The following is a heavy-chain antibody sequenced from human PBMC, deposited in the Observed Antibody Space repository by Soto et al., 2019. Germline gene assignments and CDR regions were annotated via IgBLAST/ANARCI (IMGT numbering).Heavy chain of an antibody. D-gene: IGHD3-10*01. V-gene: IGHV3-30*18. J-gene: IGHJ2*01. Sequence: QVQLVESGGGVVQPGRSLRLSCAASGFTFSSYGMHWVRQAPGKGLEWVAVISYDGSNKYYADSVKGRFTISRDNSKNTLYLQMSSLRAEDTAVYYCAKEEAKVNPWYFDLWGRGTLVTVSS. CDR3: AKEEAKVNPWYFDL. CDR1: GFTFSSYG. CDR2: ISYDGSNK.